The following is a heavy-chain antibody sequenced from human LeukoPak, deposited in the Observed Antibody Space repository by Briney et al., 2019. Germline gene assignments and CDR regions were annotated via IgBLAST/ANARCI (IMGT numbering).Heavy chain of an antibody. CDR2: ISGSGGST. CDR1: GFTFSSYA. CDR3: AKGPRSRWYLNWFDP. D-gene: IGHD6-13*01. V-gene: IGHV3-23*01. J-gene: IGHJ5*02. Sequence: GGSRRLSCAASGFTFSSYAMSWVRQAPWKGLEWVSAISGSGGSTYYADSVKGRFTISRDNSKNTLYLQMNSLRAEDTAVYYCAKGPRSRWYLNWFDPWGQGTLVTVSS.